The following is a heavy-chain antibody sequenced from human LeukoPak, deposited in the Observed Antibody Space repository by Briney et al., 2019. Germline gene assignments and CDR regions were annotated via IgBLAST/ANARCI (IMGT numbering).Heavy chain of an antibody. CDR1: GGSISSSSYY. D-gene: IGHD3-22*01. CDR2: IYYSGST. CDR3: ARGAPLDYYDSSPSDY. V-gene: IGHV4-39*07. Sequence: SETLSLTCTVSGGSISSSSYYWGWIRQPPGKGLEWIGSIYYSGSTYYNPSLKSRVTISVDTSKNQFSLKLSSVTAADTAVYYCARGAPLDYYDSSPSDYWGQGTLVTVSS. J-gene: IGHJ4*02.